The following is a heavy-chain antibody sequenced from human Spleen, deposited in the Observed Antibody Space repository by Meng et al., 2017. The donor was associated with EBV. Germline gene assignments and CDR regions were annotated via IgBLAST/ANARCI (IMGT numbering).Heavy chain of an antibody. Sequence: QVQLQESGPGLVKPSETFSLTCTVSGDSIGSSSSSWGWVRQAPWKGLEWIGTFYYSESIYYNPSLKSRVAISADTSKNQFSLQLSFVTAADTAVYYCARKNFYGNGWYIDYWGQGSLVTVSS. D-gene: IGHD6-19*01. J-gene: IGHJ4*02. CDR2: FYYSESI. CDR1: GDSIGSSSSS. V-gene: IGHV4-39*07. CDR3: ARKNFYGNGWYIDY.